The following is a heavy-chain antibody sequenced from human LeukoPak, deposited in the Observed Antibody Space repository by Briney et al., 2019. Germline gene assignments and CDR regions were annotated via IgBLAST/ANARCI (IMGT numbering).Heavy chain of an antibody. D-gene: IGHD3-10*01. CDR1: GYTFTSYG. V-gene: IGHV1-18*01. CDR3: AREVFMGVRGYYYYYYMDV. J-gene: IGHJ6*03. Sequence: GASVKVSCKASGYTFTSYGISWVRQAPGQGLEWMGWISAYNGNTNYAQKLQGRVTMTTDTSTSTAYMELRSLRSDDTAVYYCAREVFMGVRGYYYYYYMDVWGKGTTVTVSS. CDR2: ISAYNGNT.